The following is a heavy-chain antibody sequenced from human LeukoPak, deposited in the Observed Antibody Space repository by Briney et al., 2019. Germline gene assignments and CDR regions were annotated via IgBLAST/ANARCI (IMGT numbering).Heavy chain of an antibody. V-gene: IGHV4-30-2*01. CDR2: IYHGGST. CDR1: GGSISSGGYY. J-gene: IGHJ4*02. CDR3: AREGPRYYDFWSGPDDP. D-gene: IGHD3-3*01. Sequence: SETLSLTCSVSGGSISSGGYYWSWIRQPPGKGLEWIGYIYHGGSTYYNPSLKSRVTISVDRSKNQFSLKLSSVTAADTAVYYCAREGPRYYDFWSGPDDPWGQGTLVTVSS.